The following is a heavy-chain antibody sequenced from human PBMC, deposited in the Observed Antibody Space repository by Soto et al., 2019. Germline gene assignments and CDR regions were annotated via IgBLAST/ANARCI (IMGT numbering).Heavy chain of an antibody. Sequence: QVQLVQSGAEEKKPGASVKVSCQASGYTFTSYAMHWVRQAPGQGLEWMGWINSGNGNTKYSQKFQGRVTITRDTSASTAYMELSSLRSEDTAVYYCARSIVVVTALDYWCQGTLVTVSS. CDR1: GYTFTSYA. J-gene: IGHJ4*02. D-gene: IGHD2-21*02. CDR2: INSGNGNT. CDR3: ARSIVVVTALDY. V-gene: IGHV1-3*05.